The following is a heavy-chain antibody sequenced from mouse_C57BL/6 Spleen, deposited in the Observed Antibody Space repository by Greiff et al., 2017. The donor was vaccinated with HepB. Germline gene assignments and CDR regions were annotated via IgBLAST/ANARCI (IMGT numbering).Heavy chain of an antibody. Sequence: VQRVESGPELVKPGASVKISCKASGYAFSSSWMNWVKQRPGKGLEWIGRIYPGDGDTNYNGKFKGKATLTADKSSSTAYMQLSSLTSEDSAVYFCARLLRYFDVWGTGTTVTVSS. CDR3: ARLLRYFDV. J-gene: IGHJ1*03. CDR2: IYPGDGDT. D-gene: IGHD1-1*01. V-gene: IGHV1-82*01. CDR1: GYAFSSSW.